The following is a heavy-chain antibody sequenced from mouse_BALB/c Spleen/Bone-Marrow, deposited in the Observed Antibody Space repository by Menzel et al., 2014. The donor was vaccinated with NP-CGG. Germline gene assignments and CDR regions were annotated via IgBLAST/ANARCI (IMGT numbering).Heavy chain of an antibody. CDR3: HYYGYGGAMDY. CDR1: GYSFTGYY. Sequence: EVHLVESGPDLVKPGASVKISCKASGYSFTGYYMHWVKQSLGKSLEWIGRVNPNNGGTSFNQKFKGKAIFTVDKSSSAAYMELRSLTPEDSAVYYCHYYGYGGAMDYWGQGTSVTVSA. V-gene: IGHV1-26*01. D-gene: IGHD1-2*01. J-gene: IGHJ4*01. CDR2: VNPNNGGT.